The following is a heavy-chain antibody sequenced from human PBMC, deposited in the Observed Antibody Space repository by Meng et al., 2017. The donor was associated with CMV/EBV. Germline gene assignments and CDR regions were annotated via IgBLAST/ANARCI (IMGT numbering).Heavy chain of an antibody. CDR2: INHSGST. CDR1: GGTFSGNS. J-gene: IGHJ5*02. Sequence: QVQLHQWGAGLLKPSETMSLTCAVYGGTFSGNSWVWIRQPPGKGLELIGEINHSGSTNYNPSLKSRVTISVDTSKNQFSLKLSSVTAADTAVYYCARGGNWFDPWGQGTLVTVSS. V-gene: IGHV4-34*01. CDR3: ARGGNWFDP.